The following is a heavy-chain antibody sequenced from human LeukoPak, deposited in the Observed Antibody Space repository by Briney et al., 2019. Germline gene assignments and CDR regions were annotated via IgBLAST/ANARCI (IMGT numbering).Heavy chain of an antibody. V-gene: IGHV1-2*02. Sequence: ASVKVSCKASGYTFTGYYMHWVRQAPGQGLEWMGWINPNSGGTNYAQKFQGRVTMTRDTSISTAYMELSRLRSDDTAVYYCARDRPDIVVVPAGIGYWGQGTLVTVSS. CDR1: GYTFTGYY. CDR2: INPNSGGT. J-gene: IGHJ4*02. CDR3: ARDRPDIVVVPAGIGY. D-gene: IGHD2-2*01.